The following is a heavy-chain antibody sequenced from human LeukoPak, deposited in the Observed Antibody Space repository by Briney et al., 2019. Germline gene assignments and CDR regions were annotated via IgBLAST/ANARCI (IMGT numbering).Heavy chain of an antibody. V-gene: IGHV3-64D*06. Sequence: GGSLRLSCSASGFSFSIYAMHWVRQAPGKGLEFVSAISSDGVGTRYADSVKGRFTISRDNSKNTVYLQMSSLRPEDTAVYYCVKELLTTTSPFGYWGQGTLVTVSS. J-gene: IGHJ4*02. CDR3: VKELLTTTSPFGY. D-gene: IGHD3-22*01. CDR1: GFSFSIYA. CDR2: ISSDGVGT.